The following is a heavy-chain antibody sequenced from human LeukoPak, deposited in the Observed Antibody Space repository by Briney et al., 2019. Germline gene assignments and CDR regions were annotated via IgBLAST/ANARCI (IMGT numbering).Heavy chain of an antibody. Sequence: GSVKVSCKGSGYTLTSYGISSVRQAPGQGRVWMGCICAYKGNTNYVQKLQGRVTLTPDTSTSKAYMELRSVSSDDTAVYYCARDWEWYEKYYYYGMDVWGQGTTVTVSS. CDR2: ICAYKGNT. J-gene: IGHJ6*02. CDR1: GYTLTSYG. CDR3: ARDWEWYEKYYYYGMDV. D-gene: IGHD2-8*01. V-gene: IGHV1-18*01.